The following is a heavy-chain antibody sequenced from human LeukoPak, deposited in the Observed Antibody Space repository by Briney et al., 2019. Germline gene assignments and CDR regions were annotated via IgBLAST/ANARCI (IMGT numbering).Heavy chain of an antibody. J-gene: IGHJ4*02. CDR3: ARGIGYMNFDY. CDR2: IYTRGST. V-gene: IGHV4-4*07. D-gene: IGHD5-24*01. CDR1: GGSISGFY. Sequence: PSETLSLTCTVSGGSISGFYWSWVRQPAGKGLEWIGRIYTRGSTNYNPSLKSRVTMSVDTSKSQFSLRLSSMTAADTAMYFCARGIGYMNFDYWGQGTLVTVSS.